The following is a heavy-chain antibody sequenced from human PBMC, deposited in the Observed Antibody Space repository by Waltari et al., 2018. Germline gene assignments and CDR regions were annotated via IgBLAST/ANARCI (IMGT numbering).Heavy chain of an antibody. Sequence: QVQLVQSGAEVKKPGSSVKVSCKASGGTFSSYAISWVRQAPGQGLEWMGGSNTNFGTGNYEQKFQVRVTITTDGSTRTAYMELSSMRSEDTAVYYCARDRGGGYWAYDAFDIWGQGTMVTVSS. CDR3: ARDRGGGYWAYDAFDI. V-gene: IGHV1-69*05. D-gene: IGHD1-26*01. CDR2: SNTNFGTG. J-gene: IGHJ3*02. CDR1: GGTFSSYA.